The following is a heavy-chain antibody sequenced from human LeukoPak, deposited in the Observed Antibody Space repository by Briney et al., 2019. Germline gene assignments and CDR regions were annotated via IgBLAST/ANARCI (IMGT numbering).Heavy chain of an antibody. CDR2: IYYSGST. CDR3: ARGDYGSGSPLDY. D-gene: IGHD3-10*01. J-gene: IGHJ4*02. CDR1: GGSISSGDYY. V-gene: IGHV4-30-4*01. Sequence: PSETLSLTCTVSGGSISSGDYYWSWIRQPPGKGLEWIGYIYYSGSTYHNPSLKSRVTISVDTSKNQFSLKLSSVAAADTAVYYCARGDYGSGSPLDYWGQGTLVTVSS.